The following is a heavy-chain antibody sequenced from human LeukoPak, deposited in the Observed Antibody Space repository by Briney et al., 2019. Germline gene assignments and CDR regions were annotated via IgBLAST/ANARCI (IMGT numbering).Heavy chain of an antibody. Sequence: PSETLSLTCTVSGGSISSYYWSWIRQPPGKGLEWIGYIYYSGSTNYNPSLKSRVTISVDKSKNQFSLKLSSVTAADTAVYYCARRPARYDSSGTLRYWGQGTLVTVSS. D-gene: IGHD3-22*01. CDR2: IYYSGST. CDR3: ARRPARYDSSGTLRY. CDR1: GGSISSYY. V-gene: IGHV4-59*12. J-gene: IGHJ4*02.